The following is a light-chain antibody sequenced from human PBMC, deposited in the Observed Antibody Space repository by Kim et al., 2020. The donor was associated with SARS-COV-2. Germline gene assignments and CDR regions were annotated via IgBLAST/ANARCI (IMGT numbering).Light chain of an antibody. V-gene: IGLV3-1*01. J-gene: IGLJ2*01. CDR2: EDI. CDR3: QAWDSSTVV. CDR1: NLGDKN. Sequence: SYELTQPPSVSVSPGQTAIITCSGNNLGDKNVCWYQQRPGQSPLLVIYEDIKRPSGIPERVSGSNSVNTATLTISGTQAMDEADYYCQAWDSSTVVFGRGTQLTVL.